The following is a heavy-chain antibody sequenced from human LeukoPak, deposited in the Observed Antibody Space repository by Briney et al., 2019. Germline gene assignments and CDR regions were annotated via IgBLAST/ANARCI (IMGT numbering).Heavy chain of an antibody. CDR2: IKQDGSEK. CDR1: GFTFSSYW. CDR3: ARGDYGDYLPYYYYGMDV. J-gene: IGHJ6*02. Sequence: GSLRLSCAASGFTFSSYWMSWVRQAPGKGLEWVANIKQDGSEKYYVDSVKGRFTISRDNAKNSLYLQMNSLRAEDTDVYYCARGDYGDYLPYYYYGMDVWGQGTTVTVSS. D-gene: IGHD4-17*01. V-gene: IGHV3-7*01.